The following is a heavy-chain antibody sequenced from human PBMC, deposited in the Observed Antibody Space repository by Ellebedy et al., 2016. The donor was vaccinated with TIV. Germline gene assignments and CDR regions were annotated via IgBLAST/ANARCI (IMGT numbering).Heavy chain of an antibody. V-gene: IGHV4-39*07. CDR3: ARVPVCSGGSCVPTYAFDI. CDR2: IYHSGST. J-gene: IGHJ3*02. Sequence: SETLSLTCTVSGGSISSSSYYWGWIRQPPGKGLEWIGSIYHSGSTYYNPSLKSRVTISVDTSKNQFSLKLSSVTAADTAVYYCARVPVCSGGSCVPTYAFDIWGQGTMVTVSS. D-gene: IGHD2-15*01. CDR1: GGSISSSSYY.